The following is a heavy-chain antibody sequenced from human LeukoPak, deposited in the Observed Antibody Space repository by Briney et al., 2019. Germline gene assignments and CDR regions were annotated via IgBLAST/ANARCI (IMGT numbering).Heavy chain of an antibody. V-gene: IGHV4-34*08. CDR3: AMVNIAAAGTLADY. CDR1: GFTFSSYW. CDR2: INHSGST. Sequence: GSLRLSCAASGFTFSSYWMSWVRQAPGKGLEWIGEINHSGSTNYNPSLKSRVTISVDTSKNQFSLKLSSVTAADTAVYYCAMVNIAAAGTLADYWGQGTLVTVSS. D-gene: IGHD6-13*01. J-gene: IGHJ4*02.